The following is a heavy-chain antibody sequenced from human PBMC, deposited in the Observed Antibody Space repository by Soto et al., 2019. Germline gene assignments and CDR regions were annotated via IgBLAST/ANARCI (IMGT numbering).Heavy chain of an antibody. CDR2: IYYSGST. CDR3: ARVKYGEILEWLLKGDYYMDV. J-gene: IGHJ6*03. V-gene: IGHV4-39*07. CDR1: GGSISSSSYY. D-gene: IGHD3-3*01. Sequence: PSETLSLTCTVSGGSISSSSYYWGWIRQPPGKGLEWIGSIYYSGSTNYNPSLKSRVTISVDTSKNQFSLKLSSVTAADTAVYYCARVKYGEILEWLLKGDYYMDVWGKGTTVTVSS.